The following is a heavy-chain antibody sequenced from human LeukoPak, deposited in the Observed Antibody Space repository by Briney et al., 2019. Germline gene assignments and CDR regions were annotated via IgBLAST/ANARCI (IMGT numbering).Heavy chain of an antibody. CDR2: TYYRSKWYN. CDR3: ARGVLRYFDWSLFPLGAFDI. V-gene: IGHV6-1*01. Sequence: SQTLSLTCAISGDSVSSNSAAWNWIRQSPSRGLEWLGRTYYRSKWYNDYAVSVKSRITINPDTSKNQFSLQLNSVTPEDTAVYYCARGVLRYFDWSLFPLGAFDIWGQGTMVTVSS. D-gene: IGHD3-9*01. CDR1: GDSVSSNSAA. J-gene: IGHJ3*02.